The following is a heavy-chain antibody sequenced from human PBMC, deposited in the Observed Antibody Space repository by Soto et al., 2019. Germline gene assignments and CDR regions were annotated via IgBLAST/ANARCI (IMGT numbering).Heavy chain of an antibody. J-gene: IGHJ6*02. Sequence: GGSLRLSCAASGFTFSSYAMSWVRQAPGKGLEWVSYISRSSGTIYYADSVKGRFTISRDNAKNSLYLQMNSLRAEDTAVYYCARQRSMDVWGQGTTVTVSS. CDR2: ISRSSGTI. CDR1: GFTFSSYA. V-gene: IGHV3-48*01. CDR3: ARQRSMDV.